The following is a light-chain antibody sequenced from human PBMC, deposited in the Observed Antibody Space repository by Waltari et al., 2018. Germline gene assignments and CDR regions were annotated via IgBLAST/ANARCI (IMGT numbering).Light chain of an antibody. CDR1: SSDVGGYHY. CDR3: SSYTSSSTYV. CDR2: DVS. J-gene: IGLJ1*01. Sequence: QSALPQPASVSGSPGQSITISCTGTSSDVGGYHYVSWYQQHPGKAPKLMIYDVSKRPSGVSNRFSGSKSGNTASLTISGLQAEDEADYYCSSYTSSSTYVFGTGTKVTVL. V-gene: IGLV2-14*01.